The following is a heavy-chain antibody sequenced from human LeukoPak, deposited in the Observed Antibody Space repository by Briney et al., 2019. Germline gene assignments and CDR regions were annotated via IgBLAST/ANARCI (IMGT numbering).Heavy chain of an antibody. J-gene: IGHJ5*02. CDR1: GYTFTSYD. V-gene: IGHV1-8*01. D-gene: IGHD3-9*01. Sequence: ASVKVSCKASGYTFTSYDINWVRQATGQGLEWMGWMSPNSGNTGYAQKFQGRVTMTRNTSISTAYMELSSLRSEDTAVYYCARGRYFDWLGSYNWFDPWGQGTLVTVSS. CDR2: MSPNSGNT. CDR3: ARGRYFDWLGSYNWFDP.